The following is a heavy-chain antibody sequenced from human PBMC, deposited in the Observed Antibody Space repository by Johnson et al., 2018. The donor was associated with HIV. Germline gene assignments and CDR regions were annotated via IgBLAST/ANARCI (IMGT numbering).Heavy chain of an antibody. J-gene: IGHJ3*02. V-gene: IGHV3-66*01. CDR2: LYRGGSP. CDR1: QFTFRNYY. D-gene: IGHD2-21*01. Sequence: VQLVESGGGLAKPAWSPRLSCAASQFTFRNYYLNCVRQAPGKGLEWVSVLYRGGSPYYADSVKGRFAVSRDNSNNTFYLQIHNLRAEDTALYYCPRGAANCGGYGWVAFVIWGQGTMVTVSS. CDR3: PRGAANCGGYGWVAFVI.